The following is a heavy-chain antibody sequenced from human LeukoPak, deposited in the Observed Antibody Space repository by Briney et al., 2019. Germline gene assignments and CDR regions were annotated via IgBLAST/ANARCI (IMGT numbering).Heavy chain of an antibody. CDR1: GFTFSSYA. D-gene: IGHD1-26*01. CDR2: ISGSGGST. V-gene: IGHV3-23*01. CDR3: AKADSGSYGYYYYMDV. Sequence: PGGSLRLSCAASGFTFSSYAMSWVRQAPGKGLEWVSAISGSGGSTYYADSVKGRFTTSRDNSKNTLYLQMNSLRAEDTAVYYCAKADSGSYGYYYYMDVWGKGTTVTVSS. J-gene: IGHJ6*03.